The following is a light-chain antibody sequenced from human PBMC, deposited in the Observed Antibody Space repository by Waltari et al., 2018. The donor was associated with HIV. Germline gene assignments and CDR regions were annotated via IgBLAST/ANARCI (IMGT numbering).Light chain of an antibody. J-gene: IGKJ3*01. CDR1: QGIGND. CDR2: AAS. V-gene: IGKV1-6*02. Sequence: AIQMTQSPSSLSASVGDRVTITCRASQGIGNDLGWYQQKPGQAPKALIYAASSLQTGIPSRFSGSRSGTDFTLTIRSLQTEGSATYYCLQDGSFPLTFGPGTIVDV. CDR3: LQDGSFPLT.